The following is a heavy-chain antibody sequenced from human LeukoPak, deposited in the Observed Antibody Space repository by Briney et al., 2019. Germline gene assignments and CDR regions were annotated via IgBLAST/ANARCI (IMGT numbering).Heavy chain of an antibody. CDR1: RYTFTSYD. J-gene: IGHJ4*02. Sequence: ASVKVSCKASRYTFTSYDINWVRQATGQGLEWMGWMNPNSGNTGYAQKFQGRVTMTRNTSISTAYMELSSLRSEDTAVYYCARVGLGRIAARPRVYYFDYWGQGTLVTVSS. V-gene: IGHV1-8*01. CDR2: MNPNSGNT. D-gene: IGHD6-6*01. CDR3: ARVGLGRIAARPRVYYFDY.